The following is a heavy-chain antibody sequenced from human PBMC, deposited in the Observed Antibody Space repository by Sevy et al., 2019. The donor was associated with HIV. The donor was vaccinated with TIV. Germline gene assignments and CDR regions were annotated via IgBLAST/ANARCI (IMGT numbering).Heavy chain of an antibody. CDR3: TTGARLGELSF. V-gene: IGHV3-15*01. CDR2: LKSKADDGTT. D-gene: IGHD3-16*02. J-gene: IGHJ4*02. CDR1: GFTFTNAW. Sequence: GGSLRLSCAASGFTFTNAWMSWVRQAPGKGLEWVGRLKSKADDGTTDYAAPVKGRLTISRNDARNTLYLQMNSLKTEYTSVYYCTTGARLGELSFWGQGTLVTVSS.